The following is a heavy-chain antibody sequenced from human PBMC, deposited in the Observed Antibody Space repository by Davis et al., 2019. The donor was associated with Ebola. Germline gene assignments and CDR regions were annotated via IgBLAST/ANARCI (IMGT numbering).Heavy chain of an antibody. CDR3: ARDTAYSSSWFNYYYYGMDV. CDR1: GFTFSSYW. J-gene: IGHJ6*04. D-gene: IGHD6-13*01. Sequence: GESLKISCAASGFTFSSYWMSWVRQAPGKGLEWVANIKQDGSEKYYVDSVKGRFTISRDNAKNSLYLQMNSLRAEDTAVYYCARDTAYSSSWFNYYYYGMDVWGKGTTVTVSS. V-gene: IGHV3-7*01. CDR2: IKQDGSEK.